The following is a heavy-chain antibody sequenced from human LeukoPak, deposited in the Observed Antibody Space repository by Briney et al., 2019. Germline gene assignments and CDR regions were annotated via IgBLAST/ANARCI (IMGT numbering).Heavy chain of an antibody. CDR2: LHSGGST. CDR3: AREASGSYFHH. J-gene: IGHJ1*01. D-gene: IGHD1-26*01. Sequence: GGSLRLSCAASGFIVSNNYMSGVRQAPGKGLEWVSVLHSGGSTYYADSVKGRFTISRDNSKNTVYLQMNRLRAEDTAVYYCAREASGSYFHHWGQGTLVTVSS. CDR1: GFIVSNNY. V-gene: IGHV3-53*01.